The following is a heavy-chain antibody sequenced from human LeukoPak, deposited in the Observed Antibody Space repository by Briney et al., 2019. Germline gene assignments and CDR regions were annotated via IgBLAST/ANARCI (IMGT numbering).Heavy chain of an antibody. D-gene: IGHD3-22*01. CDR3: ARGADSSGYYSIFYFDY. CDR2: INYIRTT. CDR1: GGSISSYY. J-gene: IGHJ4*02. V-gene: IGHV4-59*01. Sequence: PSETLSLTCTVSGGSISSYYWNWIRQPPGKGLEWIGYINYIRTTDYNPSLKSRVTISVDTSKNQFSLKLSSVTAADTAVCYCARGADSSGYYSIFYFDYWGQGTLVTVSS.